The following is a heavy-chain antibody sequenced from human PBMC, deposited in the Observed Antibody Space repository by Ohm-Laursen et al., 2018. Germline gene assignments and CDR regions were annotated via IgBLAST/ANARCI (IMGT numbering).Heavy chain of an antibody. CDR1: GFTFSSYS. V-gene: IGHV3-48*01. J-gene: IGHJ4*02. CDR3: ARGPTGEFDY. D-gene: IGHD7-27*01. CDR2: ISSSSSTI. Sequence: SLRLSCSASGFTFSSYSMNWVRQAPGKGLEWVSYISSSSSTIYYADSVKGRFTISRDNAKNSLYLQMNSLRAEDTAVYYCARGPTGEFDYWGQGTLVTVSS.